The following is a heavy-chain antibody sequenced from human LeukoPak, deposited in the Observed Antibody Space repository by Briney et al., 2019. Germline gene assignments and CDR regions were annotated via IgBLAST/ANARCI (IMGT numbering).Heavy chain of an antibody. V-gene: IGHV3-21*01. D-gene: IGHD6-13*01. J-gene: IGHJ4*02. Sequence: GGSLRLSCAASGFTFSSYSMNWVRQAPGKGLEWVSSISSSSYIYYADSVKGRFTISRDNAKNSLYLQMNSLRAEDTAVYYCARGGQQLVRDGTADFDYWGQGTLVTVSS. CDR2: ISSSSYI. CDR1: GFTFSSYS. CDR3: ARGGQQLVRDGTADFDY.